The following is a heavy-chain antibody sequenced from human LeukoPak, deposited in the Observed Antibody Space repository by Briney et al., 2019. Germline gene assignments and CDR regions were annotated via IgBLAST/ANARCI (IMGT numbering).Heavy chain of an antibody. Sequence: ASVKVSCKASGYTFTDYYVHWVRQAPGQGLEWMGWINPSSGGTNSAQQFQGRVTLTRDTSLSTAYMDLSGLRSDDTAVYYCARVAPDSVGIFGPYFDLWGRGTLVIVSS. D-gene: IGHD2-15*01. CDR3: ARVAPDSVGIFGPYFDL. J-gene: IGHJ2*01. CDR2: INPSSGGT. V-gene: IGHV1-2*02. CDR1: GYTFTDYY.